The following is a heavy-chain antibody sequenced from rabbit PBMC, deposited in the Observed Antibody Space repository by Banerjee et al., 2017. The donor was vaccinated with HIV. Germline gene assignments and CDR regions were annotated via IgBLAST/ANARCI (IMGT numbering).Heavy chain of an antibody. CDR2: TYAGSSGTT. CDR3: ARLNVGSYGRLDL. V-gene: IGHV1S45*01. D-gene: IGHD5-1*01. CDR1: GFSFSSSYW. J-gene: IGHJ3*01. Sequence: QEQLEESGGDLVKPEGSLTLTCTASGFSFSSSYWICWVRQAPGKGLEWIACTYAGSSGTTYSASWAKGRFTIPKPSSTTVTLQMTSLTAADTATYFCARLNVGSYGRLDLWGPGTLVTVS.